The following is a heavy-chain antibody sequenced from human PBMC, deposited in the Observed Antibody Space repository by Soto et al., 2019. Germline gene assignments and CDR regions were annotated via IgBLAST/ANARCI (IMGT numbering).Heavy chain of an antibody. CDR2: IYYSGST. V-gene: IGHV4-59*01. CDR1: GGSISSYY. D-gene: IGHD4-17*01. Sequence: QVQLQESGPGLVKPSETLSLTCTVSGGSISSYYWSWIRQPPGKGLEWIGYIYYSGSTNYNPPLKSRVTISVDTSKNQFSLKLSSVTAADTAVYYCARGRLHFDYWGQGTLVTVSS. J-gene: IGHJ4*02. CDR3: ARGRLHFDY.